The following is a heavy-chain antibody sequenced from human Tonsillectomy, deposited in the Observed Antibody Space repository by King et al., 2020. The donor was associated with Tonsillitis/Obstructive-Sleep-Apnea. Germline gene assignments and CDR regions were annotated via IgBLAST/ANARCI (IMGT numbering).Heavy chain of an antibody. CDR3: AALLVYSSGYHGGAFDI. CDR1: GFTFTSSA. CDR2: IVVGSGNT. Sequence: MQLAQSGPEVKKPGTSVKVSCKASGFTFTSSAMQWVRQARGQRLEWIGWIVVGSGNTNYAQKFQERVTITRDMSTSTAYMELSSLRSEDTAVYYCAALLVYSSGYHGGAFDIWGQGTMVTVSS. J-gene: IGHJ3*02. V-gene: IGHV1-58*02. D-gene: IGHD3-22*01.